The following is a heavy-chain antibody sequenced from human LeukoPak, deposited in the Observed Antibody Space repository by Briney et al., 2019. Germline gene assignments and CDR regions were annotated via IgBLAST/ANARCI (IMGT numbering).Heavy chain of an antibody. CDR3: ARDRGRITMIVVVPGPFDP. CDR1: GGTFSSYA. Sequence: ASVKVSCKASGGTFSSYAISWVRQAPGQGLEWMGRIIPILGIANYAQKFQGRVTITADKSTSTAYMELSSLRSEDMAVYYCARDRGRITMIVVVPGPFDPWGQGTLVTVSS. V-gene: IGHV1-69*04. CDR2: IIPILGIA. D-gene: IGHD3-22*01. J-gene: IGHJ5*02.